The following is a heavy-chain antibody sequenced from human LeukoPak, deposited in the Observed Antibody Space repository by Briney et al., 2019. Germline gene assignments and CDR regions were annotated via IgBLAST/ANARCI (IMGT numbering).Heavy chain of an antibody. CDR2: INPKNGDR. CDR1: GYTFTSHY. V-gene: IGHV1-46*01. J-gene: IGHJ5*02. D-gene: IGHD4-17*01. Sequence: ASVKVSCKASGYTFTSHYIHWVRQAPGQGLEWMGIINPKNGDRLYARKFQGRVTKTRDTSTSTVYMDLSSLRSEDTALYFCARESMVTTKWFDPWGQGTLVTVSS. CDR3: ARESMVTTKWFDP.